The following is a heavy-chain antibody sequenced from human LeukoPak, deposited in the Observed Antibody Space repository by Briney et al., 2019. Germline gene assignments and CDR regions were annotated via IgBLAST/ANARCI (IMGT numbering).Heavy chain of an antibody. Sequence: KPSETLSLTCTVSGGSISSYYWSWIRQPPGKGLEWIGYIYYSGSTNYNPSLKSRVTMSVDMSKNQFSLKLTSVTAADTAVYYCARYATGTTGPMDVWGQGTTVTVSS. D-gene: IGHD1-1*01. CDR1: GGSISSYY. J-gene: IGHJ6*02. CDR3: ARYATGTTGPMDV. CDR2: IYYSGST. V-gene: IGHV4-59*08.